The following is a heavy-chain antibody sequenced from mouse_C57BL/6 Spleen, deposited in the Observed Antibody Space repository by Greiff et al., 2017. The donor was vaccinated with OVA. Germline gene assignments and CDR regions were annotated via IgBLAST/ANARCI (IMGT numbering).Heavy chain of an antibody. Sequence: EVHLVESGGGLVKPGGSLKLSCAASGFTFSDSGMHWVRQAPEKGLEWVAYISSCSSSIYYADTVKGRFTISRANAKNTLFLQMTSLRSEDTAMYYCARITTVVADAMDYWGQGTSVTVSS. CDR3: ARITTVVADAMDY. CDR1: GFTFSDSG. V-gene: IGHV5-17*01. D-gene: IGHD1-1*01. J-gene: IGHJ4*01. CDR2: ISSCSSSI.